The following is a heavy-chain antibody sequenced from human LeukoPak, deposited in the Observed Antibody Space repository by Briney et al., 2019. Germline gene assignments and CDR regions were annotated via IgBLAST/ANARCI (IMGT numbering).Heavy chain of an antibody. V-gene: IGHV3-21*01. CDR2: ISSSSSYI. CDR3: ARDVDTAMVTPVDY. D-gene: IGHD5-18*01. CDR1: GFTFSSYS. Sequence: GGSLRLSCAASGFTFSSYSMNWVRQAPGKGLEWVSSISSSSSYIYYADSVKGRFTISRDNAKNSLYLQMNSLRAEDTAVYYCARDVDTAMVTPVDYWGQGTLVTVSS. J-gene: IGHJ4*02.